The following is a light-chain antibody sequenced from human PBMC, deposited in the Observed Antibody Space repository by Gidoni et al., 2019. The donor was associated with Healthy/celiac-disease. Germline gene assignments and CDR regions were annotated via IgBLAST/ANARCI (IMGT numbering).Light chain of an antibody. J-gene: IGKJ2*01. CDR3: QQSYSTLPST. Sequence: DMQMTPSPSSLSAAVGDRVTITCRASQSISSYLIWYQQKRGQAPHLLLYAASSMQSGVPSRFIGSGSGTDFTLTISSMQPADFATSYCQQSYSTLPSTFGQGTKLEIK. CDR2: AAS. CDR1: QSISSY. V-gene: IGKV1-39*01.